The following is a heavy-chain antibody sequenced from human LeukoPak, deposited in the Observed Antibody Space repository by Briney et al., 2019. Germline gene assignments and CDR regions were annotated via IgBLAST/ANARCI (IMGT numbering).Heavy chain of an antibody. CDR2: INPGSNTI. J-gene: IGHJ4*02. Sequence: GGSLRLSCAASGFDFNSYSMNWVRQAPGKGPEWISYINPGSNTIYYEDSVKGRFTISRDNAKNSLYLEMNSLRADDTAVYYCAHLTTVTSYYFDYWGQGTLVTVSS. D-gene: IGHD4-17*01. V-gene: IGHV3-48*01. CDR3: AHLTTVTSYYFDY. CDR1: GFDFNSYS.